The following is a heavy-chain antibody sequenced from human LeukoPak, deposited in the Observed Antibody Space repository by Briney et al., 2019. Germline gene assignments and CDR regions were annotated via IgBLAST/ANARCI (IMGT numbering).Heavy chain of an antibody. J-gene: IGHJ4*02. CDR2: INEAGSEK. CDR1: GFSASAYW. CDR3: ARDAAMTTVTTDY. D-gene: IGHD4-17*01. Sequence: PGGSLRLSCAASGFSASAYWMSWVRQAPGKGLEWVANINEAGSEKPYVDSVKGRFTISRDNAKNSLYLQMNSLRAEDTAVYYCARDAAMTTVTTDYWGQGTLVTVSS. V-gene: IGHV3-7*03.